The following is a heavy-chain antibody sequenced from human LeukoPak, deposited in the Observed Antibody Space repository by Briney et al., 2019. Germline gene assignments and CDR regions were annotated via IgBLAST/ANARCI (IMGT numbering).Heavy chain of an antibody. CDR3: ARGGRLGYSSGWSVYYYMDV. CDR2: ISGSGGST. Sequence: GGSLRLSCAASGFTFSSYAMSWVRQAPGKGLEWVSAISGSGGSTYYADSVKGRFAISRDNAKNSLYLQMNSLRAEDTAVYYCARGGRLGYSSGWSVYYYMDVWGKGTTVTVSS. V-gene: IGHV3-23*01. J-gene: IGHJ6*03. D-gene: IGHD6-19*01. CDR1: GFTFSSYA.